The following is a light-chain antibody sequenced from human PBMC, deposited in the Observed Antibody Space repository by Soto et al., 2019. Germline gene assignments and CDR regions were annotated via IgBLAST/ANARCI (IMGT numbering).Light chain of an antibody. Sequence: QSVLTQPPSASGTPGQRVTISCSGSTSNIGSNTVSWYQHLPGTAPKLLIYSNDQRPSGVPDRFSGSKSGTSASLAISGLQSEDEADYYCAIWDLSLSSWVFCGGTKFTVL. CDR1: TSNIGSNT. V-gene: IGLV1-44*01. CDR3: AIWDLSLSSWV. J-gene: IGLJ3*02. CDR2: SND.